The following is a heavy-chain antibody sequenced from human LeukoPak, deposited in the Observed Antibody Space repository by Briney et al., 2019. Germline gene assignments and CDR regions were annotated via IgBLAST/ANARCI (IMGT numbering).Heavy chain of an antibody. V-gene: IGHV1-8*01. J-gene: IGHJ4*02. Sequence: ASVKVSCKASGYTFTSYDINWVRQATGQGLEWMGWMNPNSGNTGYAPKFQGRVTMTRNTSISTAYMELSSLRSEDTAVYYCARRYYYYDSSGYYYPDGYNYWGQGTLVTVSS. CDR2: MNPNSGNT. CDR1: GYTFTSYD. D-gene: IGHD3-22*01. CDR3: ARRYYYYDSSGYYYPDGYNY.